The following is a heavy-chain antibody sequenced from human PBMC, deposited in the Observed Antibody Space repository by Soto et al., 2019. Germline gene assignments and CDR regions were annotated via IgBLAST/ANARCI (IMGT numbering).Heavy chain of an antibody. V-gene: IGHV2-5*01. J-gene: IGHJ4*02. CDR1: AFSLSTNGVG. CDR3: VHTVMVHTITGGHYFDP. CDR2: IYWNEDK. Sequence: VSGPTLVNPTQTLTLTCTFSAFSLSTNGVGVGWIRQPPGKPLEWLAVIYWNEDKRYSRSLKSRLSITKDTSKNQVVLTMTTMDPVDTATYYCVHTVMVHTITGGHYFDPWGQGTLVTVSS. D-gene: IGHD2-8*01.